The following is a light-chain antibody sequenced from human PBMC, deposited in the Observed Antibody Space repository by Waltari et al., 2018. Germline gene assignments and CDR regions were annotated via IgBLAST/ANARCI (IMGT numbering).Light chain of an antibody. J-gene: IGLJ2*01. V-gene: IGLV2-23*02. Sequence: QSALTQPASVSGSPGQSITVSCTGTNSDIGTSNLVSWYQQHPGEAPKLIIFEVTKRPAGVSNRFSGSKSGNTASLTISGLQGEDEADYFCCSYAASSSVLFGGGTKVTVL. CDR2: EVT. CDR3: CSYAASSSVL. CDR1: NSDIGTSNL.